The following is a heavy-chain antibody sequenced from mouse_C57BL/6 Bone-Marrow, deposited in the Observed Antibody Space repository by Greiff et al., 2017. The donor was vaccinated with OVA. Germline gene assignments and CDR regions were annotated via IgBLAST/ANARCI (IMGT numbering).Heavy chain of an antibody. CDR3: ARRRDYYGSSQAWFAY. V-gene: IGHV1-81*01. Sequence: VQLVESGAELARPGASVKLSCKASGYTFTSYGISWVKQRTGQGLEWIGEIYPRSGNTYYNEKFKGKATLTADKSSSTAYMELRSLTSEDSAVYFCARRRDYYGSSQAWFAYWGQGTLVTVSA. CDR1: GYTFTSYG. D-gene: IGHD1-1*01. J-gene: IGHJ3*01. CDR2: IYPRSGNT.